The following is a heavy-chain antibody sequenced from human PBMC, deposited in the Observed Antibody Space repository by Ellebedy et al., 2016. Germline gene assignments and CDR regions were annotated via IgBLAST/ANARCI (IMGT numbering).Heavy chain of an antibody. CDR1: GFSLSTSGMC. CDR3: ARTYYYDSSGYYEGYYYYGMDV. J-gene: IGHJ6*02. V-gene: IGHV2-70*11. D-gene: IGHD3-22*01. Sequence: SGPTLVKPTQTLTLTCTFSGFSLSTSGMCVSWIRQPPGKALEWLARIDWDDDKYYSTSLKTRLTISKDTSKNQVVLTMTNMDPVDTATYYCARTYYYDSSGYYEGYYYYGMDVWGQGTTVTVSS. CDR2: IDWDDDK.